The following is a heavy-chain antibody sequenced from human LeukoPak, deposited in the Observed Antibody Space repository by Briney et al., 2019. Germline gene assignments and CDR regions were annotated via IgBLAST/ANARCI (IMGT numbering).Heavy chain of an antibody. J-gene: IGHJ4*02. Sequence: GWSLTLSCAASGFTFSSYGIHWVRQAPGKGRAGVAVTSYDGTSRIYTDSVKGRFTITRDSSKNALYLEMNSLRVDDTAVYFCARDLRSGAPDYFDSWGQGTLVTVSS. CDR2: TSYDGTSR. V-gene: IGHV3-30*03. CDR3: ARDLRSGAPDYFDS. CDR1: GFTFSSYG. D-gene: IGHD1-14*01.